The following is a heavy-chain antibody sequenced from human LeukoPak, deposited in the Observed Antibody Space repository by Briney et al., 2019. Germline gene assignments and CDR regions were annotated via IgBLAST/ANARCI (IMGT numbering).Heavy chain of an antibody. CDR2: ISDDGSNK. D-gene: IGHD2-2*01. CDR1: GFTFSSYG. V-gene: IGHV3-30*18. J-gene: IGHJ4*02. CDR3: AKLGCSSTRCYINY. Sequence: GGSLRLSCAASGFTFSSYGMHWVRQAPGKGLEWVAVISDDGSNKYHADSVKGRFTISRDNSKNTLYLQMNSLRVEDTAVYYCAKLGCSSTRCYINYWGQGTLVTVSS.